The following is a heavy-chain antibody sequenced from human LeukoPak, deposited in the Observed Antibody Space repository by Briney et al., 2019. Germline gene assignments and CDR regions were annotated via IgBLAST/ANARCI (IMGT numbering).Heavy chain of an antibody. CDR1: GGTFSSYA. V-gene: IGHV1-69*05. CDR3: AREVVDCSSTSCRYNNWFDP. J-gene: IGHJ5*02. Sequence: SVKVSCKASGGTFSSYAISLVRQAPGQGLEWMGGIIPIFGTANYAQKFQGRVTITTDESTSTAYMELSSLRSEDTAVYYCAREVVDCSSTSCRYNNWFDPWGQGTLVTVSS. CDR2: IIPIFGTA. D-gene: IGHD2-2*01.